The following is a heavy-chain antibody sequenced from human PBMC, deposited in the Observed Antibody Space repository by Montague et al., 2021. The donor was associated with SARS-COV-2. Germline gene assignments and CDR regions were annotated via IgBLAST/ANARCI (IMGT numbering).Heavy chain of an antibody. J-gene: IGHJ4*02. D-gene: IGHD6-13*01. V-gene: IGHV2-70*11. CDR3: AREIAAAGPALDY. CDR1: GFSLSTSGMC. Sequence: PALVKPTQTLTLTCTFSGFSLSTSGMCVSWIRQPPGKALEWLARXDWDDDKYYSTSLKTKLTISKYTSKNQVVLTMTNMDPVDTATYYCAREIAAAGPALDYWGQGTLVTVSS. CDR2: XDWDDDK.